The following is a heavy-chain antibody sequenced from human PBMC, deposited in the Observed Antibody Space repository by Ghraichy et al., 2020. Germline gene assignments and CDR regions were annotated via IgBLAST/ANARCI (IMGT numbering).Heavy chain of an antibody. V-gene: IGHV4-59*01. CDR3: ARVRDYDILTGRPDAFDI. Sequence: ESLNISCTVSGGSISSYYWSWIRQPPGKGLEWIGYIYYSGSTNYNPSLKSRVTISVDTSKNQFSLKLSSVTAADTAVYYCARVRDYDILTGRPDAFDIWGQGTMVTVSS. CDR1: GGSISSYY. CDR2: IYYSGST. D-gene: IGHD3-9*01. J-gene: IGHJ3*02.